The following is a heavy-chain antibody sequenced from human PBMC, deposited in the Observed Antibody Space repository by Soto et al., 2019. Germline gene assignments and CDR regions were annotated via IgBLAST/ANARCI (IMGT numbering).Heavy chain of an antibody. D-gene: IGHD6-13*01. J-gene: IGHJ5*02. V-gene: IGHV4-31*03. CDR2: IYYSGST. CDR3: ARYSSSWYWFDP. CDR1: GGSISSGGYY. Sequence: QVQLQESGPGLVKPSQTLSLTCTVSGGSISSGGYYWSWIRQHPGKGLEWLGYIYYSGSTDNNPSLKSRVTISVDTSKNQFTLKLSSVTAGDTAVYYCARYSSSWYWFDPWGQGTLVTVSS.